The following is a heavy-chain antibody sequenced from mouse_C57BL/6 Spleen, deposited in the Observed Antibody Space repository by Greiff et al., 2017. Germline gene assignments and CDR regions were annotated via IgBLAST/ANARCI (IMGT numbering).Heavy chain of an antibody. V-gene: IGHV1-82*01. CDR2: IYPGDGDT. D-gene: IGHD1-1*01. J-gene: IGHJ2*01. CDR1: GYAFSSSW. CDR3: ARGDYGG. Sequence: VQLQQSGPELVKPGASVKISCKASGYAFSSSWMNWVKQRPGKGLEWIGRIYPGDGDTNYNGKFKGKATLTADKSSSPAYMQLSSLTSEDSAVYFCARGDYGGWGQGTTLTVSS.